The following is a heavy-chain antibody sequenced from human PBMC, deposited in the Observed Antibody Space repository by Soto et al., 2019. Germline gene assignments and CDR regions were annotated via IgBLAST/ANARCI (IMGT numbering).Heavy chain of an antibody. CDR2: ISGSGGST. CDR3: AKPGECTPYYNGRDV. CDR1: GFTFSSYA. Sequence: GGSLRLSCAASGFTFSSYAMSWVRQAPGKGLEWVSAISGSGGSTYYADSVKGRFTISRDNSKNTLYLQMNSLRAEDTAVYYCAKPGECTPYYNGRDVCRKERRVTVCS. V-gene: IGHV3-23*01. J-gene: IGHJ6*04.